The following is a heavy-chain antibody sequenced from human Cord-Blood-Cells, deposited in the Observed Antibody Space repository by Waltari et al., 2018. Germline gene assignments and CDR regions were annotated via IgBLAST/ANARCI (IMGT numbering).Heavy chain of an antibody. CDR1: GGSSSGYY. J-gene: IGHJ4*02. Sequence: VQLQQWGAGLLKPSETLSLTCAVYGGSSSGYYRRCIRQPPGKGLELIGDINHSGSTNYNPSLKSRVSISVDTSKNQFSLTRSSVTAAYTAVYYCAGVGANWGIFDYWGQGTLVTVSS. V-gene: IGHV4-34*01. D-gene: IGHD7-27*01. CDR2: INHSGST. CDR3: AGVGANWGIFDY.